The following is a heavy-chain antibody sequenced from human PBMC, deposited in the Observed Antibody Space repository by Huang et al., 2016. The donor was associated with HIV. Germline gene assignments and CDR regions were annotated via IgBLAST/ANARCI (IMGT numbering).Heavy chain of an antibody. J-gene: IGHJ4*02. CDR2: FIPTRGTA. Sequence: QVQLVQSGAEVKKPGSSVKVSCKASGGSFRNFAIGWVRQAPGQGLEGMGGFIPTRGTANYAQKFQGRVTIIADESTSTAYMELSSLRSEDTAVYYCATVDYYDTSGPQRGYFDNWGQGTLVTVSS. V-gene: IGHV1-69*01. CDR3: ATVDYYDTSGPQRGYFDN. CDR1: GGSFRNFA. D-gene: IGHD3-22*01.